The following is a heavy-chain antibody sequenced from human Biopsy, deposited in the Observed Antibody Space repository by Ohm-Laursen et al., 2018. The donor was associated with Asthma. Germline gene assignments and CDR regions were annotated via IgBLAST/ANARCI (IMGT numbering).Heavy chain of an antibody. D-gene: IGHD2-2*01. CDR3: SRKAGSCISRTCYSLDF. CDR2: INSGFGTT. J-gene: IGHJ4*02. V-gene: IGHV1-69*01. Sequence: SAYASSKALVGTFNTVVMGWGRQAPGRGIEWMGGINSGFGTTTYPQKFQDRVTITADDSTSTVYMELSSLRSEDTAVYYCSRKAGSCISRTCYSLDFWGQGTLVTVSS. CDR1: VGTFNTVV.